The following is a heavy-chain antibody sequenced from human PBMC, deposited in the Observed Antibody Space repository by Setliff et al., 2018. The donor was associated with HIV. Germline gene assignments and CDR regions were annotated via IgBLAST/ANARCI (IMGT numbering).Heavy chain of an antibody. D-gene: IGHD1-7*01. CDR2: ISATAGDT. Sequence: GSLRLSCAASGFSFRTYAMSWVRQAPGKGLEWVSAISATAGDTYYAGSVKGRFTISRDNSKNTLYLQMNSLRAEDTAVYYCAKNTPSIINYPYYYYMDVWGKGTTVTVSS. J-gene: IGHJ6*03. V-gene: IGHV3-23*01. CDR1: GFSFRTYA. CDR3: AKNTPSIINYPYYYYMDV.